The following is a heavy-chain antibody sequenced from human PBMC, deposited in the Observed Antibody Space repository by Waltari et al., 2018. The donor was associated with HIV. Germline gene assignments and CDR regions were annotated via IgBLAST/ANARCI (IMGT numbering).Heavy chain of an antibody. Sequence: EVRLVESGGALIQPGGSLRLSCVASGFSVGDHYLTWVRQAPGKGREWVAIIFSGGSTYYADSVRGRFIISRDNSKNTLYLQMNSLTAEDTAIYYCARGLGLTVAVSGIRPFDYWGQGTLVTVSS. V-gene: IGHV3-53*01. J-gene: IGHJ4*02. CDR1: GFSVGDHY. D-gene: IGHD6-19*01. CDR3: ARGLGLTVAVSGIRPFDY. CDR2: IFSGGST.